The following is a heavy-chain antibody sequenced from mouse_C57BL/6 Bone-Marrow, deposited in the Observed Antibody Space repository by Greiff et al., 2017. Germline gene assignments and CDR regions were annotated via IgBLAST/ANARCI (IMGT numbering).Heavy chain of an antibody. D-gene: IGHD1-1*01. J-gene: IGHJ4*01. CDR2: ISGGGGNT. CDR3: ARRRGSSYDAMDY. CDR1: GFTFSSYT. V-gene: IGHV5-9*01. Sequence: DVMLVESGGGLVKPGGSLKLSCAASGFTFSSYTMSWVRQTPEKRLEWVATISGGGGNTYYPDSVKGRFTISRDNAKNTLYLQMSSLRSEDTALYYCARRRGSSYDAMDYWGQGTSVTVSS.